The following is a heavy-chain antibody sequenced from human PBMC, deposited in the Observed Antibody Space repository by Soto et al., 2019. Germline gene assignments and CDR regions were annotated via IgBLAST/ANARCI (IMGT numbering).Heavy chain of an antibody. Sequence: ASVKVSCKASGYTFTSYGISWVRQAPGQGLEWMGWISAYNGNTNYAQKLQGRVTMTTDTSTSTAYMELRSLRSDDTAVYYCARDVVVVAATRWGYYGMDVWGQGTTVTVS. CDR2: ISAYNGNT. J-gene: IGHJ6*02. CDR3: ARDVVVVAATRWGYYGMDV. D-gene: IGHD2-15*01. CDR1: GYTFTSYG. V-gene: IGHV1-18*01.